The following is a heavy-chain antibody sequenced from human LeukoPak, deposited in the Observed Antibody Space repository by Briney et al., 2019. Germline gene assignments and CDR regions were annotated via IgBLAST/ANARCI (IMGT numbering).Heavy chain of an antibody. D-gene: IGHD4-17*01. CDR3: ARVDEYGDSILDY. V-gene: IGHV4-59*01. Sequence: KPSETLSLTCTVFGASISGYYWNWIRQPPGKGLEWIGYLLYSGDTNYNPSLKSRVTMSVDTSKNQFSLKLSSVTAADTAVYYCARVDEYGDSILDYWGQGTLVTVSS. CDR1: GASISGYY. J-gene: IGHJ4*02. CDR2: LLYSGDT.